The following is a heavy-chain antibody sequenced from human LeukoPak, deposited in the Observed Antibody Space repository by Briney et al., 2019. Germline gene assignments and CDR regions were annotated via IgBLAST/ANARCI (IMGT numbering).Heavy chain of an antibody. Sequence: PGGSLRLSCAASGFTFSSYWMSWVRQAPGKGLEWVANIKQDGSEKYYVDSVKGRFTISRDNAKNSLYLQMNSLRAEDTAVYYCARGVRYNWNTGLSDHWGRGTLVTVSS. CDR1: GFTFSSYW. D-gene: IGHD1/OR15-1a*01. J-gene: IGHJ4*02. CDR3: ARGVRYNWNTGLSDH. CDR2: IKQDGSEK. V-gene: IGHV3-7*03.